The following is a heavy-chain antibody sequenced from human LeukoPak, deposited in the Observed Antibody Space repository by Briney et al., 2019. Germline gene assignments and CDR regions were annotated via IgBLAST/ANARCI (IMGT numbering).Heavy chain of an antibody. J-gene: IGHJ4*02. D-gene: IGHD3-10*01. CDR2: IKQDGSEK. Sequence: GGSLRLSCAASGFTFSSYWMGWVRQAPGKGLEWVANIKQDGSEKYYVDSVKGRFTISRDNAKNSLYLQMNSLRAEDTAVYYCARDLWFGELSDTYWGQGTLVTVSS. CDR3: ARDLWFGELSDTY. V-gene: IGHV3-7*01. CDR1: GFTFSSYW.